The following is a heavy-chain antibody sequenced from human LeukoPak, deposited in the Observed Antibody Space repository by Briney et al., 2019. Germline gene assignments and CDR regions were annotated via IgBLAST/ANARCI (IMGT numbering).Heavy chain of an antibody. CDR3: ARVWVGIVVPAAIRKDWFDP. Sequence: SETLSLTCAVSGASIASHSWWSWVRQPPGKGLEWIGEVYHSGGANYKPSLKSRVTISVDTSKNQFSLKLSSVTAADTAVYYCARVWVGIVVPAAIRKDWFDPWGQGTLVTVSS. D-gene: IGHD2-2*02. CDR1: GASIASHSW. CDR2: VYHSGGA. J-gene: IGHJ5*02. V-gene: IGHV4/OR15-8*01.